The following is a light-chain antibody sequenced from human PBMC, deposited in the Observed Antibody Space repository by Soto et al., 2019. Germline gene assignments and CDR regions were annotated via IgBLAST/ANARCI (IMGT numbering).Light chain of an antibody. CDR1: QSISSW. CDR2: KAS. V-gene: IGKV1-5*03. Sequence: DIQMTQSPSTLSASVGDRVTITCRASQSISSWLAWFQQKPGKAPKLLIYKASSLQSGVPSRFSGSGSETEFTLAISSLQPDDFATYYCQHYASHLYTFGQGTKLEI. CDR3: QHYASHLYT. J-gene: IGKJ2*01.